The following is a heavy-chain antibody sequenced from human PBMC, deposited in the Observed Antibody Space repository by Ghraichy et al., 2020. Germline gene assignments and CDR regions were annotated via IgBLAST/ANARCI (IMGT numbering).Heavy chain of an antibody. Sequence: GGSLRLSCAASGFTFSSYAMHWVRQAPGKGLEWVAVISYDGSNKYYADSVKGRFTISRDNSKNTLYLQMNSLRAEDTAVYYCATDYSNYEVLSSYYGMDVWGQGTTVTVSS. D-gene: IGHD4-11*01. V-gene: IGHV3-30-3*01. J-gene: IGHJ6*02. CDR2: ISYDGSNK. CDR3: ATDYSNYEVLSSYYGMDV. CDR1: GFTFSSYA.